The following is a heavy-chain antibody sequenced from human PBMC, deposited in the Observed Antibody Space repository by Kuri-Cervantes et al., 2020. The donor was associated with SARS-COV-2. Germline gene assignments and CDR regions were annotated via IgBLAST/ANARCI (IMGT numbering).Heavy chain of an antibody. D-gene: IGHD3-10*01. Sequence: GESPKISCAASGFTVSSNYMSWVRQAPGKGLEWVSVIYSGGSTYYADSVKGRFTISRDNSKNTLYLQMNSLRAEDTAVYYCARDRGYGSGSYSDYWGQGTLVTVSS. CDR1: GFTVSSNY. CDR3: ARDRGYGSGSYSDY. V-gene: IGHV3-53*01. CDR2: IYSGGST. J-gene: IGHJ4*02.